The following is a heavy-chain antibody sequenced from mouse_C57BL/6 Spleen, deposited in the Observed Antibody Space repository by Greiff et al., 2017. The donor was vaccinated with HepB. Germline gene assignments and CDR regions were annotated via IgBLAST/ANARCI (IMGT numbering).Heavy chain of an antibody. CDR1: GFTFSDYG. CDR3: ARGTYYYGSSYGAMDY. D-gene: IGHD1-1*01. J-gene: IGHJ4*01. CDR2: ISSGSSTI. Sequence: EVMLVESGGGLVKPGGSLKLSCAASGFTFSDYGMHWVRQAPEKGLEWVAYISSGSSTIYYADTVKGRFTISRDNAKNTLFLQMTSLRSEDTAMYYCARGTYYYGSSYGAMDYWGQGTSVTVSS. V-gene: IGHV5-17*01.